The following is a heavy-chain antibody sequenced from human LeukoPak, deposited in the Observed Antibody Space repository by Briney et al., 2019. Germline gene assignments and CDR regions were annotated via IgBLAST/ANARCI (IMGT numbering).Heavy chain of an antibody. CDR1: GYTFTSYG. CDR3: ARDYGGNPSSY. CDR2: ISAYNGNT. Sequence: GASVKVSRKASGYTFTSYGISWVRQAPGQGLEWMGWISAYNGNTNYAQKFQGRVTMTTDTSTGTAYMELRSLTSDDTAVYYCARDYGGNPSSYWGQGTLVTVSS. V-gene: IGHV1-18*01. D-gene: IGHD1-26*01. J-gene: IGHJ4*02.